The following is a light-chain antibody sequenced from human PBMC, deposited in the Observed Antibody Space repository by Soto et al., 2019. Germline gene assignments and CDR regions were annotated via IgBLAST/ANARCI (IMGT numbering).Light chain of an antibody. J-gene: IGLJ1*01. CDR2: EVT. CDR1: STDVGAYNY. V-gene: IGLV2-14*01. Sequence: QSVLAQPASVSGSPGQSITISCTGTSTDVGAYNYVAWYQQHPGKAPKLIIYEVTNRPSGVSYRFSASKSGNTASLTISGLHSEDEADYYCISYTTSSALYVFGDGTKVTVL. CDR3: ISYTTSSALYV.